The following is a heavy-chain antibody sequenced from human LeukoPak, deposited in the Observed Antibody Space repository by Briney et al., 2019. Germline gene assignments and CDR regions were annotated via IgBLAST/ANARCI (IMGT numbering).Heavy chain of an antibody. CDR3: ARDRAYNSFDY. D-gene: IGHD5-24*01. CDR2: MNPDGSQR. V-gene: IGHV3-7*01. CDR1: GFSFSDSW. J-gene: IGHJ4*02. Sequence: GGSLRLSCAAPGFSFSDSWMNWVRQAPGKGLEWVASMNPDGSQRYYADSVRGRFTISRDNPKSSLYLQMNSLRAEDTATYFCARDRAYNSFDYWGQGTLVIVSS.